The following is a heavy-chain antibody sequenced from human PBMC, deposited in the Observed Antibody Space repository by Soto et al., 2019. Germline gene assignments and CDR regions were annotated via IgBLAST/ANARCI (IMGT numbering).Heavy chain of an antibody. J-gene: IGHJ4*02. CDR2: MNPNSGNT. CDR1: GYTFTSYD. CDR3: ARGRGYSYGDDY. D-gene: IGHD5-18*01. V-gene: IGHV1-8*01. Sequence: ASVKVSCKASGYTFTSYDINWVRQATGQGLEWMGWMNPNSGNTGYAQKFQGRVTMTRNTSISTAYMELSSLRSEDTAVYYCARGRGYSYGDDYWGQGTLVTVSS.